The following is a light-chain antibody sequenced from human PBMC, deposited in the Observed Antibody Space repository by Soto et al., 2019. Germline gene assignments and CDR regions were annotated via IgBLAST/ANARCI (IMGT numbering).Light chain of an antibody. J-gene: IGLJ3*02. CDR1: SSNLGDNT. CDR3: ATWDDSLNGPV. CDR2: RNN. V-gene: IGLV1-44*01. Sequence: QAVVTQPPSASGTPGQRVTISCSGSSSNLGDNTVNWYQQLPGTAPKLLIYRNNRRPSEVPDRFSGSKSGTSASLAISGLQSDDEADYYCATWDDSLNGPVFGGGTKVTVL.